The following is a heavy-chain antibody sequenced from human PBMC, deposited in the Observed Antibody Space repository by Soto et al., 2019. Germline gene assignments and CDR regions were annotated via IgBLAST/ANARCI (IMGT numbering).Heavy chain of an antibody. CDR2: IIPIFGTA. Sequence: SVKVSCKASGGTFSSYAISWVRQAPGQGLEWMGGIIPIFGTANYAQKFQGRVTITADESTSTAYMELSSLRSEDTAVYCCARDDNPAVVAATDYYYYYGMDVWGQGTTVTVS. J-gene: IGHJ6*02. CDR1: GGTFSSYA. D-gene: IGHD2-15*01. CDR3: ARDDNPAVVAATDYYYYYGMDV. V-gene: IGHV1-69*13.